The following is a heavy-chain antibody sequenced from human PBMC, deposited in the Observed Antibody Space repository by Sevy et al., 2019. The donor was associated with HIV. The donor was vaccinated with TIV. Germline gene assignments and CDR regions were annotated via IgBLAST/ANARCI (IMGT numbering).Heavy chain of an antibody. CDR3: ARDIDIVVVPAASYYYGMDV. D-gene: IGHD2-2*01. V-gene: IGHV3-30-3*01. CDR2: ISYDGSNK. CDR1: GFTFSSYA. J-gene: IGHJ6*02. Sequence: GGSLRLSCAASGFTFSSYAMHWVRQAPGKGLEWVAVISYDGSNKYYADSVKGRFTISRDNSKNTLYLHMNSLRAEETAVYYCARDIDIVVVPAASYYYGMDVWGQGTTVTVSS.